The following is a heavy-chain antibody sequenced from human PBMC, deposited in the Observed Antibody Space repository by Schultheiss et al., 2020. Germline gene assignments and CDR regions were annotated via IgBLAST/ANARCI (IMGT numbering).Heavy chain of an antibody. CDR3: ARDYYFYDSSGKYRSYWYFDL. D-gene: IGHD3-22*01. CDR1: GFTFSSYA. V-gene: IGHV3-30*07. CDR2: ISYDGSNK. Sequence: GGSLRLSCAASGFTFSSYAMHWVRQAPGKGLEWVAVISYDGSNKYYADSVKGRFTISRDNSKNTLYLQMNSLRAEDTAVYYCARDYYFYDSSGKYRSYWYFDLWGRGTRVTVSS. J-gene: IGHJ2*01.